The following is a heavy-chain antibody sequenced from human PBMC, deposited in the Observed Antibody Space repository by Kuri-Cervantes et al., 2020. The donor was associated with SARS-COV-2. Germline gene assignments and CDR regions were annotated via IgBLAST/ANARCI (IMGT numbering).Heavy chain of an antibody. Sequence: ASVKVSCKASGYTFTGYYMHWVRQAPGQGLEWMGWINPNSGGTNYAQKFQGRVTMTEDTSTDTAYMELSSLRSEDTAVYYCATGPPYCSSTSCSRWFDPWGQGTLVTVSS. CDR1: GYTFTGYY. CDR2: INPNSGGT. D-gene: IGHD2-2*01. J-gene: IGHJ5*02. CDR3: ATGPPYCSSTSCSRWFDP. V-gene: IGHV1-2*02.